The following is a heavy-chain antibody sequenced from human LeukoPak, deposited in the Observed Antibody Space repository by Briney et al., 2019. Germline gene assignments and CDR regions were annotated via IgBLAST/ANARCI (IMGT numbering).Heavy chain of an antibody. CDR1: GFTFSSYS. V-gene: IGHV3-21*01. D-gene: IGHD3-10*01. Sequence: PGGSLRLSCTASGFTFSSYSMNWVRQAPGEGLECVSYISSSSNYINYADCVKGRLPISRDNAKNSLYLQMNSLRAEDTAVYYCARDESLVRGAAFDYWGQGTLVTVSS. CDR3: ARDESLVRGAAFDY. CDR2: ISSSSNYI. J-gene: IGHJ4*02.